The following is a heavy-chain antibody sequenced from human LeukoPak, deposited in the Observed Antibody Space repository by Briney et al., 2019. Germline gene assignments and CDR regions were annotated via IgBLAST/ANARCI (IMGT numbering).Heavy chain of an antibody. Sequence: GGSLRLSCAASGFTFSSYGMHWVRQAPGKGLEGVAVISYDGSNKYYADSVKGRFTISRDNPKNTLYLQMNSLRAEDTAVYYCAKDTPQWELRFGFDYWGQGTLVTVSS. J-gene: IGHJ4*02. CDR3: AKDTPQWELRFGFDY. V-gene: IGHV3-30*18. CDR2: ISYDGSNK. D-gene: IGHD1-26*01. CDR1: GFTFSSYG.